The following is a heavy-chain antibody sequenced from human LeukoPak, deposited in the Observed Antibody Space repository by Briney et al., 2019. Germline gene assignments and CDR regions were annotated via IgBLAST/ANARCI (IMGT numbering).Heavy chain of an antibody. Sequence: GGSLRLSCAASGFTFSSYAMTWVRQAPGKGLEWVSPISGRGGSTYYADSVKGRFTISRDNSKNTLYLQMKSLRAEDTAVYYCARPYSSSVQRYFDYWGQGTLVTVSS. CDR3: ARPYSSSVQRYFDY. CDR2: ISGRGGST. CDR1: GFTFSSYA. J-gene: IGHJ4*02. D-gene: IGHD2-2*01. V-gene: IGHV3-23*01.